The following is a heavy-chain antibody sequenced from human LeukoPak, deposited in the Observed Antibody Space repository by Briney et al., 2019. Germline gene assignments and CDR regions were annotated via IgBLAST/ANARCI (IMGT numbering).Heavy chain of an antibody. CDR3: ARNLMVGSYYYYYMDV. V-gene: IGHV1-46*01. J-gene: IGHJ6*03. CDR1: GYSFTSQY. Sequence: ASVKVSCKASGYSFTSQYMHWVRQAPGQGLEWMGIINPSGGSTTYAQKFQGRVTMTRDTSTSTVYMELSSLRSEDTAVYYCARNLMVGSYYYYYMDVWGKGTTVTVSS. D-gene: IGHD2-8*01. CDR2: INPSGGST.